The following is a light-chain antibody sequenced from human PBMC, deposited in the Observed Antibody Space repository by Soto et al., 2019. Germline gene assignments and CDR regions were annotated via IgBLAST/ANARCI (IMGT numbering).Light chain of an antibody. CDR3: QQYDAYSWT. V-gene: IGKV1-5*01. CDR1: QSISTW. CDR2: EAS. Sequence: DIQMTQSPSALSASVGDRVTLTCRASQSISTWLAWYQQKPGKAPKLLIFEASILDSGVPSRFSGSGSGTQFTLTISSLQPDDFATYYCQQYDAYSWTFGQGTKVDIK. J-gene: IGKJ1*01.